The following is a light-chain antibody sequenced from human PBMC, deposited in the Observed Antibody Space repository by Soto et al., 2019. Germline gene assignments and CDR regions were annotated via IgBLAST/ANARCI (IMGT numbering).Light chain of an antibody. J-gene: IGLJ1*01. V-gene: IGLV2-8*01. CDR1: SSDVGATDY. CDR3: ISHAGTSNV. CDR2: EVN. Sequence: QSALTQPPSASGSLGQSVAISCTGTSSDVGATDYVSWYQHHSGKAPKLLLYEVNKRPSGVPDRFSGSKSGNTASLTVSVRQADDEADYYCISHAGTSNVLGTGTKLTVL.